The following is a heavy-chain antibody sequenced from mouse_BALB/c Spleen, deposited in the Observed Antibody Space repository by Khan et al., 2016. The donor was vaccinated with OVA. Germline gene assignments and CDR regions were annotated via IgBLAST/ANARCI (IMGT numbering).Heavy chain of an antibody. CDR2: IYPGSGTT. CDR3: SRSYYGSNDY. Sequence: QVQLQQSEAELVRPGTSVKISCKASGYAFTDYWLTWVKQRPGHGLEWIGDIYPGSGTTSYTENLKGKATLTADKSSSTAYMQLTSLTSEDSAVFYCSRSYYGSNDYWGQGTPVTVSS. CDR1: GYAFTDYW. V-gene: IGHV1-63*01. D-gene: IGHD1-1*01. J-gene: IGHJ2*01.